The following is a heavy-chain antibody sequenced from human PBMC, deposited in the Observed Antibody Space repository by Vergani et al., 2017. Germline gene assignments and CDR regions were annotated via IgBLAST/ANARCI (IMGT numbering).Heavy chain of an antibody. Sequence: VQLVESGGGVVQPGRSLRLSCAASGFTFSSYWMHWVRQAPGKGLVWVSRINSDGSSTSYADSVKGRFTISRDNAKNTLYLQMNSLRAEDTAVYYCARSGFGELTLSCGGQGTVVTVSS. V-gene: IGHV3-74*02. J-gene: IGHJ4*02. D-gene: IGHD3-10*01. CDR2: INSDGSST. CDR3: ARSGFGELTLSC. CDR1: GFTFSSYW.